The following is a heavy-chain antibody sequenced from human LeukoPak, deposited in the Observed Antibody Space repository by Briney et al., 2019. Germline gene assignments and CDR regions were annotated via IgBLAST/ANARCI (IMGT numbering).Heavy chain of an antibody. J-gene: IGHJ3*02. CDR2: MNPNSGDT. Sequence: ASVKVSCKASGSTFSSYDINWVRQATGQGLEWMGWMNPNSGDTGYTPRFQGRVTMTRDTSISTAYMELSSLRSEDTAVYYCARTLGYCSSTSCYVLDAFDIWGQGTMVTVSS. V-gene: IGHV1-8*02. D-gene: IGHD2-2*01. CDR1: GSTFSSYD. CDR3: ARTLGYCSSTSCYVLDAFDI.